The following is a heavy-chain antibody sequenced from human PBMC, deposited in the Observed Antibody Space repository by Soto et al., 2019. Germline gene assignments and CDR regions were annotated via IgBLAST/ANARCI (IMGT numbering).Heavy chain of an antibody. Sequence: EVQLLESGGGLVQPGGSLRLSCAASGFTFSSYAMSWVRQAPGKGLEWVSAISGSGGSTYYADSVKGRFTISRDNSKNTLYLQMNGLGAEDRAVYYCANPDYGSGLDYWGQGTLVTVSS. D-gene: IGHD3-10*01. CDR2: ISGSGGST. CDR1: GFTFSSYA. CDR3: ANPDYGSGLDY. J-gene: IGHJ4*02. V-gene: IGHV3-23*01.